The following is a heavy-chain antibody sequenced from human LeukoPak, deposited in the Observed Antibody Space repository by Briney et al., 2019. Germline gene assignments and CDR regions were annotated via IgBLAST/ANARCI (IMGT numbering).Heavy chain of an antibody. CDR2: FDPEDGET. Sequence: ASVKVSCKVSGYTLTELSMHWVGQAPGKGLEWMGGFDPEDGETIYAQKFQGRVTMTEDTSTDTAYMELSSLRSEDTAVYYCARSPKTPMVRGVHFDYWGQGTLVTVSS. V-gene: IGHV1-24*01. J-gene: IGHJ4*02. CDR3: ARSPKTPMVRGVHFDY. CDR1: GYTLTELS. D-gene: IGHD3-10*01.